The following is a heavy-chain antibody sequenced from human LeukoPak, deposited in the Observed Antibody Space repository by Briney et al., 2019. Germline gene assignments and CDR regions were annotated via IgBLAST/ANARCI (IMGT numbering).Heavy chain of an antibody. CDR1: GYSFTSYW. J-gene: IGHJ3*02. V-gene: IGHV5-51*01. Sequence: GESLKISCKGSGYSFTSYWIGWVRQMPGKGLEWMGIIYPGDSDTRYSPSFQGQVTLSADKSISTAYLQWSSLKASDTAMYYCASTSIVGATSDAFDIWGQGTMVTVSS. D-gene: IGHD1-26*01. CDR2: IYPGDSDT. CDR3: ASTSIVGATSDAFDI.